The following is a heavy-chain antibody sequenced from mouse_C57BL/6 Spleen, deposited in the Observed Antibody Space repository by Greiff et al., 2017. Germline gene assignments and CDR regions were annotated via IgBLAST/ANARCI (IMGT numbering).Heavy chain of an antibody. D-gene: IGHD1-1*01. CDR1: GYTFTSYW. V-gene: IGHV1-53*01. J-gene: IGHJ4*01. CDR2: INPSNGGP. Sequence: QVKLLQPGTALVTPGASVKLSCKASGYTFTSYWMHWVQQRPGQGLEWIGNINPSNGGPNYNEKFKSKATLTVDKSSITSYMQLSSLTAEDSAVYYCARGDYGEYYNARDYWGQGTSVTVSS. CDR3: ARGDYGEYYNARDY.